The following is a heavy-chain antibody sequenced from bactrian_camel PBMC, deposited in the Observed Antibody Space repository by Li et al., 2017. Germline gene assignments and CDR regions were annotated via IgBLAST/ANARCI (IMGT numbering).Heavy chain of an antibody. Sequence: DVQLVESGGGLVQPGGSLRLSCAASGFTFSDYGMVWVRQAPGKKREGVATIGSHGNTTYADSVQGRFTISKDNAKNILLLQMNSLKPEDTAMYYCAADEYCGGGGAGWRGQGTQVTVS. D-gene: IGHD1*01. CDR2: IGSHGNT. V-gene: IGHV3S67*01. CDR1: GFTFSDYG. J-gene: IGHJ4*01. CDR3: AADEYCGGGGAGW.